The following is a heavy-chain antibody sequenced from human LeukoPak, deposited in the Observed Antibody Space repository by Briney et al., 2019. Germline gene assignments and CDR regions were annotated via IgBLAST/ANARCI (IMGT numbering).Heavy chain of an antibody. V-gene: IGHV1-8*03. D-gene: IGHD3-22*01. CDR3: ARGTYYYDSSGYYRYRIFDY. CDR1: GYTFTSYD. J-gene: IGHJ4*02. Sequence: GALVKVSCKASGYTFTSYDINWVRQATGQGLEWMGWMNPNSGNTGYAQKFQGRVAITRNTSISTAYMELSSLRSEDTAVYYCARGTYYYDSSGYYRYRIFDYWGQGTLVTVSS. CDR2: MNPNSGNT.